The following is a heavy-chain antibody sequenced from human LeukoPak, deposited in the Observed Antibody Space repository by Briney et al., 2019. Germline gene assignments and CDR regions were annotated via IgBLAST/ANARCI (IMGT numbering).Heavy chain of an antibody. CDR1: GFTFSNYA. CDR3: ARPGMYSSGWYLYYFDY. Sequence: GGSLRLSCAASGFTFSNYAMHWVRQAPGKGLEWVANIKQDGSEKYYVDSVKGRFTISRDNAKNSLYLQMNSLRAEDTAVYYCARPGMYSSGWYLYYFDYWGQGTLVTVSS. J-gene: IGHJ4*02. V-gene: IGHV3-7*01. D-gene: IGHD6-19*01. CDR2: IKQDGSEK.